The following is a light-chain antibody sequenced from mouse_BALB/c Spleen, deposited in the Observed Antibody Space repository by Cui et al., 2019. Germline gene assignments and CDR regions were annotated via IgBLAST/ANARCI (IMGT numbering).Light chain of an antibody. J-gene: IGKJ5*01. CDR2: LTS. V-gene: IGKV4-68*01. CDR3: QQWSSNPLT. CDR1: SSVSY. Sequence: QIVLTQSPALMSASTGEKVTMTCSASSSVSYMYWYQQKPRSSPKPWIYLTSNLASGVPARFSGSGSGTSYSLTISSMDAEDAATYYCQQWSSNPLTFGAGTKLELK.